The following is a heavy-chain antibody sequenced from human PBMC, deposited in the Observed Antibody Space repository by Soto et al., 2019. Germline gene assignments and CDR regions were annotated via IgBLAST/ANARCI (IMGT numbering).Heavy chain of an antibody. Sequence: SETLSLTCTVSGGSISSGGYYWNWIRQHPGKGLEWIGYIYYSGSTYYNPPLKSRVSISVDTSKNHFSLKLTSVTAADTAVYYCASGYCSSTSCQAFDYWGQGTLVTVSS. J-gene: IGHJ4*02. CDR1: GGSISSGGYY. CDR3: ASGYCSSTSCQAFDY. V-gene: IGHV4-31*03. D-gene: IGHD2-2*01. CDR2: IYYSGST.